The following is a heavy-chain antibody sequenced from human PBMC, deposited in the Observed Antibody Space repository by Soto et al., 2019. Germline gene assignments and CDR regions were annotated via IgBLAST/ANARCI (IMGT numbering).Heavy chain of an antibody. Sequence: QVQLVESGGGVVQPGRSLRLSCAASGFTFSSYGMHWVRQAPGKGLEWVAVISYDGSNKYYADSVKGRFTISRDNSKNPLYLQMNMLRAEDTAVYYCATVGGYYGSGSYSVGENYYGMDVWGQGTTVTVSS. D-gene: IGHD3-10*01. CDR2: ISYDGSNK. CDR3: ATVGGYYGSGSYSVGENYYGMDV. CDR1: GFTFSSYG. V-gene: IGHV3-30*03. J-gene: IGHJ6*02.